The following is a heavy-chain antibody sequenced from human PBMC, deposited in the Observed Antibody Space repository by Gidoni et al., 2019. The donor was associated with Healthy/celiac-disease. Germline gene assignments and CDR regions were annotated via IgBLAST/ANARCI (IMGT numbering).Heavy chain of an antibody. CDR3: AREGGNFDD. CDR2: IYHSGST. J-gene: IGHJ4*02. Sequence: QLQLQESGPGLVKPSETLSLTCTVSGYSISSGYYWGWIRQPPGKGLEWIGSIYHSGSTYYNPSLKSRVTISGDTSKNQFSLKLSSVTAADTAVYYCAREGGNFDDWGQGTLVTVSS. V-gene: IGHV4-38-2*02. CDR1: GYSISSGYY.